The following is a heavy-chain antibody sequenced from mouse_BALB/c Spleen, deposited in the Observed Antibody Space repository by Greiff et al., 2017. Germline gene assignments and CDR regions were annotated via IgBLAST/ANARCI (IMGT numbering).Heavy chain of an antibody. J-gene: IGHJ1*01. CDR3: AKYYGSSYEYFDV. Sequence: QVQLQQSGPGLVAPSQSLSITCTVSGFSLTDYGVSWIRQPPGKGLEWLGVIWGGGSTYYNSALKSRLSISKDNSKSQVFLKMNSLQTDDTAMYYCAKYYGSSYEYFDVWGAGTTVTVSS. D-gene: IGHD1-1*01. CDR1: GFSLTDYG. V-gene: IGHV2-6-5*01. CDR2: IWGGGST.